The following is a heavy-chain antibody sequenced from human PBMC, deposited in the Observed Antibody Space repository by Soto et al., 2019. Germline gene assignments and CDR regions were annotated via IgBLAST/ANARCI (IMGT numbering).Heavy chain of an antibody. J-gene: IGHJ5*01. CDR2: ISSTSFSI. D-gene: IGHD2-15*01. V-gene: IGHV3-48*02. CDR3: ARDRCYDGTCYSASDS. Sequence: PSRTLRLSCAASGIRHSTYNMDWFRQGTGKGPQWIAHISSTSFSIYYADSVRGRFTSSRDNDRNSLYLEMNSLRDEDTAVYYCARDRCYDGTCYSASDSWGQGTLVTVSS. CDR1: GIRHSTYN.